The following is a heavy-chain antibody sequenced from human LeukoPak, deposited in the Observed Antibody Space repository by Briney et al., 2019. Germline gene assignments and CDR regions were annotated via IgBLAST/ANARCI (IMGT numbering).Heavy chain of an antibody. CDR3: AKDSTDYFGSGSLAGPYYFDY. J-gene: IGHJ4*02. V-gene: IGHV1-69*06. CDR2: IIPIFGTA. D-gene: IGHD3-10*01. Sequence: SVKVSCKASGGTFSSYAISWVRQAPGQGLEWMGGIIPIFGTANYAQKFQGRVTITADKSTSTAYMELSSLRSEDTAVYFCAKDSTDYFGSGSLAGPYYFDYWGQGTLVTVSS. CDR1: GGTFSSYA.